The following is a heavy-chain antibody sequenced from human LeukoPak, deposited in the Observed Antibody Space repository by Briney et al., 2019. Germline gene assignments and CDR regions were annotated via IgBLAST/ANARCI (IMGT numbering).Heavy chain of an antibody. V-gene: IGHV4-38-2*01. CDR3: ARHYRQWLKRGGFDY. CDR1: GYSISSGYH. D-gene: IGHD6-19*01. Sequence: SETLSLTRAVSGYSISSGYHWGWVRQPPGKGLEWIGSIYHSGSTYYNPSLKSRVTISVDTSKNQFSLKLSSVTAADTAVYYCARHYRQWLKRGGFDYWGQGTLVTVSS. CDR2: IYHSGST. J-gene: IGHJ4*02.